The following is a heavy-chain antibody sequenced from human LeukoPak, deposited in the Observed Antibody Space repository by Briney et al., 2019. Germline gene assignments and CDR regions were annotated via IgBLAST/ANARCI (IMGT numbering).Heavy chain of an antibody. V-gene: IGHV3-23*01. D-gene: IGHD6-19*01. J-gene: IGHJ4*02. Sequence: GGSLRLSCAASGFTFSSYAMSWVRQAPGKGLEWVSAISGSDGSTYYADSVKGRFTISRDNAKNSLYLQMNSLRAEDTALYYCAKDISLAVAGVGFDYWGQGTLVTVSS. CDR1: GFTFSSYA. CDR3: AKDISLAVAGVGFDY. CDR2: ISGSDGST.